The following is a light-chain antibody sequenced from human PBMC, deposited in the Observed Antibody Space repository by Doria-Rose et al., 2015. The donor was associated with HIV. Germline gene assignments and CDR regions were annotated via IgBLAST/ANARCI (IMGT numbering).Light chain of an antibody. CDR1: SSDVGGYNF. J-gene: IGLJ1*01. CDR3: CSYAGSTYV. Sequence: QSVLTQPASMSGSPGQSITISCTGTSSDVGGYNFVSWFQQLPGKAPKLMIYDVNKRPSGVSNRFSGSKSGNTASLTISGLQAEDEADYYCCSYAGSTYVFGTGTKVTVL. V-gene: IGLV2-23*02. CDR2: DVN.